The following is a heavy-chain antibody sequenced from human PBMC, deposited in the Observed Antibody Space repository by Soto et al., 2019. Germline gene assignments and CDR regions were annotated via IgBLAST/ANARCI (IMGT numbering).Heavy chain of an antibody. CDR1: GGSITGSSFS. Sequence: QRQLRESGPGLVKPSETLSLTCSVSGGSITGSSFSWAWIRQSPGTGLHWIGSLSYSGSTYYNPSLEGRVAIAADTSKNAFSLELKLMTAADTATYFCARGLRWTRTFDFWGRGTLVTVSS. CDR3: ARGLRWTRTFDF. D-gene: IGHD3-16*01. CDR2: LSYSGST. V-gene: IGHV4-39*01. J-gene: IGHJ4*02.